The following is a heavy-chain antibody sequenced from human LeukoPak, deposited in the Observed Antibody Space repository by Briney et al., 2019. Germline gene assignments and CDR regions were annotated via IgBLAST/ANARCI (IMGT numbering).Heavy chain of an antibody. Sequence: GRSLRLSCAASGFTFSSYAMHWVRQAPGKGLEWVAVISYDGSNKYYADSVKGRFTISRDNSKNTLYLQMNSLRAEDTAVYCCARGRREVINYYDSSDFYYFDYWGQGTLVTVSS. V-gene: IGHV3-30*04. CDR3: ARGRREVINYYDSSDFYYFDY. D-gene: IGHD3-22*01. J-gene: IGHJ4*02. CDR2: ISYDGSNK. CDR1: GFTFSSYA.